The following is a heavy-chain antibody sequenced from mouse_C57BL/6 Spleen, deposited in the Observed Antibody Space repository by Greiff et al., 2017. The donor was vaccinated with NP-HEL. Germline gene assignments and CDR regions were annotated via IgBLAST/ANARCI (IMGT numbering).Heavy chain of an antibody. CDR2: IYPGDGDT. V-gene: IGHV1-80*01. D-gene: IGHD2-2*01. CDR3: ACAPAYGYRDALDY. Sequence: QVQLQQSGAELVKPGASVKISCKASGYAFSSYWMNWVKQRPGKGLEWIGQIYPGDGDTNYNGKFKGKATLTADKSSSTAYMQLSSLTSEDSAVYFCACAPAYGYRDALDYWGQGTTVTVSS. CDR1: GYAFSSYW. J-gene: IGHJ4*01.